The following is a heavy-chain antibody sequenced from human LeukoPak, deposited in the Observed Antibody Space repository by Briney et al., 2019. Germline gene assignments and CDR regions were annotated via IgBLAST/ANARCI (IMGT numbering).Heavy chain of an antibody. CDR3: ARDARDESSSQTFDY. J-gene: IGHJ4*02. CDR2: IYYSGST. D-gene: IGHD3-10*01. Sequence: SETLSLTCTVSGGSISSGGYYWSWIRQHPGKGLEWIGYIYYSGSTYYNPSLKSRVTISVDTSKNQFSLKLSSVTAADTAVYYCARDARDESSSQTFDYWGQGTLVTVSS. V-gene: IGHV4-31*03. CDR1: GGSISSGGYY.